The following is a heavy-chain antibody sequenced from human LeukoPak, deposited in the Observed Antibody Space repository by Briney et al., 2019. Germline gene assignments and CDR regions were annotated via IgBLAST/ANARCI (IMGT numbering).Heavy chain of an antibody. Sequence: SETLSLTCAVYGGSFSGYYWSWLRQSPGKGLERIGEINHTGSTNYNPSLKSRVAISVDTSKNQFSLKLSSVTAADTAIYYCARAVSGRFDYWGQGTLVTVSS. V-gene: IGHV4-34*01. CDR3: ARAVSGRFDY. J-gene: IGHJ4*02. CDR2: INHTGST. CDR1: GGSFSGYY. D-gene: IGHD6-19*01.